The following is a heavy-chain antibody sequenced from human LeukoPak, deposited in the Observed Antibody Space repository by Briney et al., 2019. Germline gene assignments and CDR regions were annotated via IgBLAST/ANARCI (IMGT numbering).Heavy chain of an antibody. CDR3: ARGSIQSYYYGMDV. CDR1: GFTVSSNY. D-gene: IGHD2-2*02. V-gene: IGHV3-53*01. Sequence: PGGSLRLSCAASGFTVSSNYMSWVRQAPGTGLEWVSVIYSGGSTYYADSVKGRFTISRDNSKNTLYLLMNSMRADDTAVYYCARGSIQSYYYGMDVWGQGTTVTVSS. J-gene: IGHJ6*02. CDR2: IYSGGST.